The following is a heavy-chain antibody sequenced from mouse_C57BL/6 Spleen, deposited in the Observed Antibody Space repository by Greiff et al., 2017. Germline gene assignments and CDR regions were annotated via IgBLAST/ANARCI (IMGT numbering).Heavy chain of an antibody. V-gene: IGHV8-12*01. CDR3: SRVYDYDGYFDV. CDR1: GFSLSTSGMG. J-gene: IGHJ2*01. D-gene: IGHD2-4*01. Sequence: QVTLQVSGPGILQSSQTLSLTCSFSGFSLSTSGMGVSWIRQPSGKGLEWLAHIYWDDDKRYNPSLKSRPTISKDTSRNQVFLKITSVDTADTATYCGSRVYDYDGYFDVWGKGTTLTVSS. CDR2: IYWDDDK.